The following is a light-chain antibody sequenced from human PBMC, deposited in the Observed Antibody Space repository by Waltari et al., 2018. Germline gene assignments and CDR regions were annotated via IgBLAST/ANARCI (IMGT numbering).Light chain of an antibody. CDR1: SMDLGGHNI. V-gene: IGLV2-8*01. CDR2: EVS. J-gene: IGLJ1*01. Sequence: SARTQPPPASGPPGRYVPLSSPGPSMDLGGHNIAYWYQQHPGKAPKLMIYEVSKRPSGVPDRFSGSKSGNTASLTVSGLQAEDEADYYCSSYAGSNMRIFGTGTKVTVL. CDR3: SSYAGSNMRI.